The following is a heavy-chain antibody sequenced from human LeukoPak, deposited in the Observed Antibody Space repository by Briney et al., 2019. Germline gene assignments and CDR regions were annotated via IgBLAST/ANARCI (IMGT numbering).Heavy chain of an antibody. J-gene: IGHJ4*02. CDR2: ISSSRSTI. CDR1: GFTFSDYY. D-gene: IGHD6-13*01. CDR3: ARERRIAAAGDFDY. Sequence: GGSLRLSCAASGFTFSDYYMSWIRQAPGKGLEWVSYISSSRSTIYYADSVKGRFTISRDNAKNSLYLQMNSLRAEDTAVYYCARERRIAAAGDFDYWGQGTLVTVSS. V-gene: IGHV3-11*01.